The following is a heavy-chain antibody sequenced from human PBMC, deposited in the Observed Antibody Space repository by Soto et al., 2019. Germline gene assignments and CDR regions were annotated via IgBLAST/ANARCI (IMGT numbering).Heavy chain of an antibody. CDR2: ISGSGGST. D-gene: IGHD6-19*01. J-gene: IGHJ3*02. V-gene: IGHV3-23*01. CDR3: AKDRSAVAGVLDAFDI. CDR1: GFTFSSYA. Sequence: EVQLLESGGGLVQPGGSLRLSCAASGFTFSSYAMSWVLQAPGKGLEQVSAISGSGGSTHYADTVKGRFTSSRDNSKNMLYLQMNSRRAEDTAVYYCAKDRSAVAGVLDAFDIWGQGTMVTVSS.